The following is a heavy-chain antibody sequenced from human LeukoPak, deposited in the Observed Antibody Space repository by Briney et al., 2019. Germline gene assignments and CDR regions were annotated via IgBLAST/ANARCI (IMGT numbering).Heavy chain of an antibody. V-gene: IGHV1-46*01. Sequence: ASVKVSCKASGGTFSSYAISWVRQAPGQGLEWMGIINPSGGSTSYAQKFQGRVTMTRDTSTSTVYMELSSLRSEDTAVYYCARGAFGSWDFDYWGQGTLVTVSS. J-gene: IGHJ4*02. D-gene: IGHD6-13*01. CDR3: ARGAFGSWDFDY. CDR2: INPSGGST. CDR1: GGTFSSYA.